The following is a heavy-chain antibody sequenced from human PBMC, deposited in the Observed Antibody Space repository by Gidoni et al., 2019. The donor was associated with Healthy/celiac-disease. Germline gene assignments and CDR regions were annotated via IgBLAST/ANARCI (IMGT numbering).Heavy chain of an antibody. J-gene: IGHJ4*02. Sequence: EVQLLESGGGVVQPGGSLRLSCAAPGFTFSSYALSWVRQAPGKGLEWVSAISGSGGSTYYADSVKGRFTSSRDNTKNALYLQMNSLRAEDTAVYYCAKGSWELLKNYFDYWGQGTLVTVSS. CDR1: GFTFSSYA. D-gene: IGHD1-26*01. V-gene: IGHV3-23*01. CDR2: ISGSGGST. CDR3: AKGSWELLKNYFDY.